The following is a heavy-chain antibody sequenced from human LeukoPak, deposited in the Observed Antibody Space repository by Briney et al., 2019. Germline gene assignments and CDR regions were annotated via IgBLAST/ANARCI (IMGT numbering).Heavy chain of an antibody. CDR1: DYSISSDY. V-gene: IGHV4-38-2*02. CDR2: IYHTGYT. CDR3: VTTGHSSGWQFDY. Sequence: SETLSLTCNVSDYSISSDYWGWIRQSPGKGLEWSGSIYHTGYTYYTPSLKSRITISLETSRTQFSLKLNSVTAADTAVYFCVTTGHSSGWQFDYXGQGTLXTVSS. D-gene: IGHD6-19*01. J-gene: IGHJ4*02.